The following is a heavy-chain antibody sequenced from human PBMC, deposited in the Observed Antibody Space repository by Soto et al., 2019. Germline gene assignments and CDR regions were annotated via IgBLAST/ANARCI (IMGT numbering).Heavy chain of an antibody. CDR2: ISSSSSYI. Sequence: PXGALLLSCAASGFTFSSYSMNWVRQAPGKGLEWVSSISSSSSYIYYADSVKGRFTISRDNAKNSLYLQMNSLRAEDTAVYYCARATYYYGSGSFPDYYYYYGMDAWGQGTTVTVSS. CDR1: GFTFSSYS. V-gene: IGHV3-21*01. J-gene: IGHJ6*02. D-gene: IGHD3-10*01. CDR3: ARATYYYGSGSFPDYYYYYGMDA.